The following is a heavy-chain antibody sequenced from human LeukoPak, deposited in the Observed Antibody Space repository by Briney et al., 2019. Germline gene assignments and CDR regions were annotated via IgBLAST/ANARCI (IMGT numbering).Heavy chain of an antibody. CDR3: AKDRPAYCGGDCYYRFDY. D-gene: IGHD2-21*02. CDR1: EFTFSSNA. Sequence: GGSLRLSCAASEFTFSSNAMSWVRQAPGKGLEWVSAISGSGGSTYYADSVKGRFTISRDNSKNTLYLQMNSLRAEDTAVYYCAKDRPAYCGGDCYYRFDYWGQGTLVTVSS. J-gene: IGHJ4*02. CDR2: ISGSGGST. V-gene: IGHV3-23*01.